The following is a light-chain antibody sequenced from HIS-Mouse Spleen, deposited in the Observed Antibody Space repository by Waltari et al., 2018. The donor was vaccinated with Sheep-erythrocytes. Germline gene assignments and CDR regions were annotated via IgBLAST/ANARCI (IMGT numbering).Light chain of an antibody. CDR2: DVS. CDR1: STDVGGYNS. V-gene: IGLV2-11*01. CDR3: CSYAGSYNHV. J-gene: IGLJ1*01. Sequence: QSALTQPRSVSGSPGQSVPISCTGPSTDVGGYNSVPWYQQHPGKAPKLRIYDVSKRPSGVPDRFSGSKSGNTASLTISGLQAEDEADYYCCSYAGSYNHVFATGTKVTVL.